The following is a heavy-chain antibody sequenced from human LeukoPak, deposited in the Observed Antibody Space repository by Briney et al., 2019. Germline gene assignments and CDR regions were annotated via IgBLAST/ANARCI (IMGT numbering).Heavy chain of an antibody. V-gene: IGHV1-2*02. D-gene: IGHD5-18*01. CDR1: GYTFTGYY. J-gene: IGHJ4*02. Sequence: ASMKVSCKASGYTFTGYYMHWVRQAPGQGLEWMGWINPNSGGTNYAQKFQGRVTMTRDTSISTAYMELSRLRSDDTAVYYSARGAWIQGPHDYWGQGTLVTVSS. CDR2: INPNSGGT. CDR3: ARGAWIQGPHDY.